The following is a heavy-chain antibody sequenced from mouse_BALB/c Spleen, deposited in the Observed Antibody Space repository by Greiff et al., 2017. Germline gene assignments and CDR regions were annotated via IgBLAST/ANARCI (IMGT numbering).Heavy chain of an antibody. CDR1: GDSFTSCY. CDR3: ASGRSWFAY. V-gene: IGHV3-8*02. J-gene: IGHJ3*01. Sequence: EVMLVESGPSLVKPSQTLSLTCSVTGDSFTSCYWNWVRKSPGNKLEYMGYISYSGSTYYNPSLKSRISITRDTSTIQYYLQLNSVTTEDTATYYCASGRSWFAYWGQGTLVTVSA. D-gene: IGHD3-1*01. CDR2: ISYSGST.